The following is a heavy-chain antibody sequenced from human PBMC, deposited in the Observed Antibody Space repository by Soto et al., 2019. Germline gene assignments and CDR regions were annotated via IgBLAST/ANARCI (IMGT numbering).Heavy chain of an antibody. CDR2: ISSSGSTI. CDR1: GFTFSSYE. CDR3: ARAPYSRGWYFDY. Sequence: PGGSLRLSCAASGFTFSSYEMNWVRQAPGKGLEWVSYISSSGSTIYYADSVKGRYTISRDNAKNSLYLQMNSLRAEDTAVYYCARAPYSRGWYFDYWGQGTLVTVSS. V-gene: IGHV3-48*03. D-gene: IGHD6-19*01. J-gene: IGHJ4*02.